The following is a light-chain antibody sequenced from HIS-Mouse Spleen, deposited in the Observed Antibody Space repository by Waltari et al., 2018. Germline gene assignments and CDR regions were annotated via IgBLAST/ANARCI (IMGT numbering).Light chain of an antibody. V-gene: IGLV2-14*03. Sequence: QSALTQPALVSGSPGQSITISCTGPSSDVGGSNYVSWYQQHPRKAPKLMIYDVSNRPSGFSNRFSGSKSGNTASLTISGLQAEDEADYYCSSYTSSSTYVFGTGTKVTVL. CDR1: SSDVGGSNY. CDR2: DVS. CDR3: SSYTSSSTYV. J-gene: IGLJ1*01.